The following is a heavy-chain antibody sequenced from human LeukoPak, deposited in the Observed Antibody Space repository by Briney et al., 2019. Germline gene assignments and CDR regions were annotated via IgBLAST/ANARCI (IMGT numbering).Heavy chain of an antibody. V-gene: IGHV4-61*08. D-gene: IGHD3-16*01. CDR1: GGSISDGGFY. CDR3: ARIPSRRIWGYYFDY. CDR2: IYYSGST. J-gene: IGHJ4*02. Sequence: SETLSLTCTVSGGSISDGGFYWSWIRQHPEKGLEWIGYIYYSGSTNYNPSLKSRVTISVDTSKNQFSLKLSSVTAADTAVYYCARIPSRRIWGYYFDYWGQGTLVTVSS.